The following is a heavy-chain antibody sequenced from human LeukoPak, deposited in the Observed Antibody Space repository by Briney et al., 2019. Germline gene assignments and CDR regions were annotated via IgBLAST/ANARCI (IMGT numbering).Heavy chain of an antibody. J-gene: IGHJ4*02. V-gene: IGHV3-30-3*01. CDR2: ISYDGSNK. D-gene: IGHD2-2*01. CDR1: GFTFSSYA. CDR3: ARGAFPLCTSTSCPSVY. Sequence: GGSLRLSCAASGFTFSSYAMHWVRQAPGKGLEWVAVISYDGSNKYYADSVKGRFTISRDNSKNTLYLQMNSLRAEDMAVYYCARGAFPLCTSTSCPSVYWGRGTQVTVSS.